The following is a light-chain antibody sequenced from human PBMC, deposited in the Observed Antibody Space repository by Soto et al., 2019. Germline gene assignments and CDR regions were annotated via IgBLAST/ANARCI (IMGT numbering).Light chain of an antibody. Sequence: LSCWASQSVKFNYLAWYQQKPGQAPRLLISGASTRATDIPDRFRGSGSGTDFTLTISGLDPEDFAVYYCQQYGASPLTFGGGTKVEIK. J-gene: IGKJ4*01. CDR3: QQYGASPLT. CDR2: GAS. V-gene: IGKV3-20*01. CDR1: QSVKFNY.